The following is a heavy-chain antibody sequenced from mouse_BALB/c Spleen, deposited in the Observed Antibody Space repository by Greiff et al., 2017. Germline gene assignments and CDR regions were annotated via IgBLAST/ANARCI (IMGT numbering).Heavy chain of an antibody. CDR1: GFTFSSYA. CDR2: ISSGGST. D-gene: IGHD1-1*01. J-gene: IGHJ4*01. Sequence: EVLLVESGGGLVKPGGSLKLSCAASGFTFSSYAMSWVRQTPEKRLEWVASISSGGSTYYPDSVKGRFTISRDNARNILYLQMSSLRSEDTAMYYCARIDYYGSSRAMDYWGQGTSVTVSS. CDR3: ARIDYYGSSRAMDY. V-gene: IGHV5-6-5*01.